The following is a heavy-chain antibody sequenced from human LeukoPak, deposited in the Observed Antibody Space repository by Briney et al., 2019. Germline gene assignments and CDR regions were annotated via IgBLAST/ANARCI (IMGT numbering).Heavy chain of an antibody. J-gene: IGHJ1*01. Sequence: ASVKVSCKVSGYTLTELSMHWVRQAPGKGLEWMGGFDPEDGETIYAQKFQGRVTMTEDTSTDTAYMELSSLRSEDTAVYYCATSHDSSATHWAYFQHWGQGTLVTVSS. CDR3: ATSHDSSATHWAYFQH. V-gene: IGHV1-24*01. CDR2: FDPEDGET. CDR1: GYTLTELS. D-gene: IGHD3-22*01.